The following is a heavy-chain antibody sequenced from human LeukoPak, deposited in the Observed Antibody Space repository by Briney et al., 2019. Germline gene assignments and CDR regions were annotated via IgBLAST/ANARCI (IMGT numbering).Heavy chain of an antibody. CDR2: ISYDGSNK. Sequence: GGSLRLSCAASGFTFSSYGMHWVRQAPSKGLEWVAVISYDGSNKYYGDSANGRFSISRDNSKNTLYLQMNSLRTEDMALYYCAKDLAVTANYYYGMDVWGQGTPVTVSS. V-gene: IGHV3-30*18. CDR1: GFTFSSYG. J-gene: IGHJ6*02. D-gene: IGHD2-21*02. CDR3: AKDLAVTANYYYGMDV.